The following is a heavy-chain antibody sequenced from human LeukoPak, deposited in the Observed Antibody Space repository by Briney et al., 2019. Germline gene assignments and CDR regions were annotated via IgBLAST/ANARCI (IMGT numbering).Heavy chain of an antibody. V-gene: IGHV3-11*04. CDR1: GFTFSDYY. Sequence: GGSLRLSCAASGFTFSDYYMSWIRQAPGKGLEWVSYISSSGSTIYYADSVKGRFTISRDNAKNSLYLQMNSLRAEDTAVYYCARDLLYSSGWSPFDYWGQGTLVTVSS. J-gene: IGHJ4*02. CDR3: ARDLLYSSGWSPFDY. D-gene: IGHD6-19*01. CDR2: ISSSGSTI.